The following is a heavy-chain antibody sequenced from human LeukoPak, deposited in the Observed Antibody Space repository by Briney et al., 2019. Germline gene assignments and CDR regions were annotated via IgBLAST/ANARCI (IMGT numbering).Heavy chain of an antibody. D-gene: IGHD1-1*01. CDR2: IRRSSTTI. Sequence: GGSLRLSCAASGFTFSTYRMNWVRQAPGKGLEWVSYIRRSSTTIYYADSMKGRFTISKDNTKNSLYLQRNSLRDEDTAVYYCARESGGNGDIDYWGQGTLVTVSS. J-gene: IGHJ4*02. CDR1: GFTFSTYR. V-gene: IGHV3-48*02. CDR3: ARESGGNGDIDY.